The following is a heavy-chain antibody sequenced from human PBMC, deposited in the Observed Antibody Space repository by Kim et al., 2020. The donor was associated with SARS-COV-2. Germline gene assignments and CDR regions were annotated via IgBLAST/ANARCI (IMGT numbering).Heavy chain of an antibody. D-gene: IGHD6-13*01. CDR2: ISWNSGSI. CDR3: AKDIGWQQLVLYYYGMDV. J-gene: IGHJ6*02. V-gene: IGHV3-9*01. CDR1: GFTFDDYA. Sequence: SLRLSCAASGFTFDDYAMHWVRQAPGKGLEWVSGISWNSGSIGYADSVKGRFTISRDNAKNSLYLQMNSLRAEDTALYYCAKDIGWQQLVLYYYGMDVWGQGTTVTVSS.